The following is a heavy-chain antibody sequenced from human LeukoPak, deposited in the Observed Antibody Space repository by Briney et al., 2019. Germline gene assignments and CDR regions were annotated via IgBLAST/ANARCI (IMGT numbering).Heavy chain of an antibody. D-gene: IGHD1-14*01. CDR2: ISAYNGNT. V-gene: IGHV1-18*01. CDR3: ARTGAYRGGYYYYYMDV. Sequence: GASVKVSCKASGYTFTSYVISWLRQPPGQGLEWMGWISAYNGNTNYAQKLQGRVTMTTDTSTSTAYMELRSLRSDDTAVYYCARTGAYRGGYYYYYMDVWGKGTTVTVSS. J-gene: IGHJ6*03. CDR1: GYTFTSYV.